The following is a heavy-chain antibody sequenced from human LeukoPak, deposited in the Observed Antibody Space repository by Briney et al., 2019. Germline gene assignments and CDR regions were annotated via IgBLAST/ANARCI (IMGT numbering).Heavy chain of an antibody. CDR1: GGSFSGYY. CDR3: ATVPAAENFDF. J-gene: IGHJ4*02. V-gene: IGHV4-34*01. CDR2: INHSGST. Sequence: SETLSLTCAVYGGSFSGYYWSWIRQPPGKGLEWIGEINHSGSTNYNPSLKSRVTISVDTSKNQFSLKLSSVTAADTAVYYCATVPAAENFDFWGQGTLVTVSS. D-gene: IGHD2-2*01.